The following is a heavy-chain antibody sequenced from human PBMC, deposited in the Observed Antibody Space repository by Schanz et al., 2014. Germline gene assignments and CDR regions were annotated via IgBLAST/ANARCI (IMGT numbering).Heavy chain of an antibody. CDR3: ARGPDSTSADVTRGRRRYYFDY. V-gene: IGHV4-34*01. CDR2: INHSGST. Sequence: QVQLQQWGAGLLKPSETLSLSCAVYSGSFSGYYWSWIRQPPGKGLEWIGEINHSGSTNYTPSLKSRVTISVDTSKNQFSLKLSSVTAADTAVYYCARGPDSTSADVTRGRRRYYFDYWGQGTLVTVSS. D-gene: IGHD6-13*01. CDR1: SGSFSGYY. J-gene: IGHJ4*02.